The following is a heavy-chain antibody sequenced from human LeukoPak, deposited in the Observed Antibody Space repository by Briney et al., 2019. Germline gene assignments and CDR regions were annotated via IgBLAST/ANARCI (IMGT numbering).Heavy chain of an antibody. D-gene: IGHD1-26*01. J-gene: IGHJ4*02. V-gene: IGHV3-15*01. CDR2: IKSKTDDETA. CDR3: TTDLRWELPPTDY. CDR1: GFTFSNAW. Sequence: PGGSLRLSCAASGFTFSNAWMSCVRQAPGKGLEWVGRIKSKTDDETAEYAAPVKGRFTISRDDSKNTLYLQMNSLKTEDTGVYYCTTDLRWELPPTDYWGQGTLVTVSS.